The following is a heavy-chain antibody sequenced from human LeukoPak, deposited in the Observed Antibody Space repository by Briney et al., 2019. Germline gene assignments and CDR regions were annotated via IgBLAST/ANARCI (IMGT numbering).Heavy chain of an antibody. V-gene: IGHV4-4*07. CDR2: IYSGGCA. J-gene: IGHJ3*02. Sequence: KTSETLSLTCTVSSGSISRYYWLWIRQPAGQGLVWIGRIYSGGCANKNPSDERQGSISVYTYKTQFTLKLSTVTDTDQAVYFCSRAYYYDSSGLGAFDIWGQGTMVTVSS. CDR3: SRAYYYDSSGLGAFDI. D-gene: IGHD3-22*01. CDR1: SGSISRYY.